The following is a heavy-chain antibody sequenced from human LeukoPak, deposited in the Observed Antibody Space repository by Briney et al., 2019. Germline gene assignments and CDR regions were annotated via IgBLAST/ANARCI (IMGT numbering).Heavy chain of an antibody. D-gene: IGHD3-10*01. CDR1: GFTFSSYA. Sequence: GGSLRLSCAASGFTFSSYAMSWVRQAPGKGLEWVSAISGSGGSTYYADSVKGRSTISRDNPKNTLYLQMNSLRAEDTAVYYCAKDGVWFGDFDYWGQGTLVTVSS. J-gene: IGHJ4*02. V-gene: IGHV3-23*01. CDR3: AKDGVWFGDFDY. CDR2: ISGSGGST.